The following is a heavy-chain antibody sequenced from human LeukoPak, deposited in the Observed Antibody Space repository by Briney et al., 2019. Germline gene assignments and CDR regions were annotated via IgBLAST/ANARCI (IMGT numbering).Heavy chain of an antibody. V-gene: IGHV4-31*03. CDR3: ARELGIAARRPVRYFDY. CDR1: GGSISSGGYY. CDR2: IYYSGST. Sequence: SETLSLTCTVSGGSISSGGYYWSWIRQHPGKGLEWIGYIYYSGSTYYNPSLKSRVTISVDTSKNQFSLKLSSVTAADTAVYYCARELGIAARRPVRYFDYWGQGTLVTVSS. D-gene: IGHD6-6*01. J-gene: IGHJ4*02.